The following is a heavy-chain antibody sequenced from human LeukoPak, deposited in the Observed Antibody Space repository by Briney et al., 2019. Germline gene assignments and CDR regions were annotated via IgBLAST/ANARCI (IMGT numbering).Heavy chain of an antibody. V-gene: IGHV3-30*18. D-gene: IGHD5-12*01. CDR2: ISYDGSNK. Sequence: GGSLRLSCAASGFTFSSYGMHWVRQAPGKGLEWVAVISYDGSNKYYADSVKGRFTISRDNSKNTLYLQMNSLRAEDTAVYYCAKLGRGYSGYDFPYYYYYMDVWGKGTTVTVSS. CDR1: GFTFSSYG. CDR3: AKLGRGYSGYDFPYYYYYMDV. J-gene: IGHJ6*03.